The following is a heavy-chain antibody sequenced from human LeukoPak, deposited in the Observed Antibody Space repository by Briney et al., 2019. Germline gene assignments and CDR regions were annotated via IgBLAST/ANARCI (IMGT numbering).Heavy chain of an antibody. CDR1: GFSFSTSS. Sequence: GGSLRLSCAASGFSFSTSSMSWVRQTPGKGLEWISYIRGSSTTIYYADSVKGRFTISRDNARNSLYLQMNDLRAEDTGVYFCARDARSHCGTDACYSPYFDYWGQGSLVTVSS. CDR2: IRGSSTTI. D-gene: IGHD2-2*02. V-gene: IGHV3-48*01. J-gene: IGHJ4*02. CDR3: ARDARSHCGTDACYSPYFDY.